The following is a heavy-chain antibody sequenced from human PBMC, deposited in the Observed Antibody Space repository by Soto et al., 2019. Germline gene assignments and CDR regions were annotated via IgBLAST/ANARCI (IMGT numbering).Heavy chain of an antibody. CDR2: FDPEDGET. J-gene: IGHJ3*02. CDR3: ARVRPLRYYYESSGYSGDAFDI. V-gene: IGHV1-24*01. Sequence: ASVKVSCKVSGYTLTELSMHWVRQAPGKGLEWMGGFDPEDGETIYAQKFQGKVTMTEDTSTDTAYMELSSLRSEDTAVYYCARVRPLRYYYESSGYSGDAFDIWGQGTMVTVSS. CDR1: GYTLTELS. D-gene: IGHD3-22*01.